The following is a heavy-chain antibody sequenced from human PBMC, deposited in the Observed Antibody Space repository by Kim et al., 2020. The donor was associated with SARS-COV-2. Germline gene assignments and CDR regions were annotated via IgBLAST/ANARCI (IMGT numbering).Heavy chain of an antibody. V-gene: IGHV4-59*01. CDR3: ARDKSIAVAGYYYYYGMDD. CDR1: GGSISSYY. J-gene: IGHJ6*02. Sequence: SETLSLTCTVSGGSISSYYWSWIRQPPGKGLEWIGYIYYSGSTNYNPSLKSRVTISVDTSKNQFSLKLSSVTAADTAVYYCARDKSIAVAGYYYYYGMDDWGQGTTVTVSS. D-gene: IGHD6-19*01. CDR2: IYYSGST.